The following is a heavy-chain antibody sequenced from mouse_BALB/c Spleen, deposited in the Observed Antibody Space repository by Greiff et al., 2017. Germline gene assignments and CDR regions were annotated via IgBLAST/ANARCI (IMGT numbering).Heavy chain of an antibody. D-gene: IGHD4-1*01. Sequence: VQLQQSGPGLVAPSQSLSITCTVSGFSLTDYGVSWIRQPPGKGLEWLGGIWGGGSTYYNSALKSRLSISKDNSKSQVFLKMNSLQTDDTAMYYCAKHLTGTEDYAMDYWGQGTSVTVSS. J-gene: IGHJ4*01. CDR2: IWGGGST. V-gene: IGHV2-6-5*01. CDR3: AKHLTGTEDYAMDY. CDR1: GFSLTDYG.